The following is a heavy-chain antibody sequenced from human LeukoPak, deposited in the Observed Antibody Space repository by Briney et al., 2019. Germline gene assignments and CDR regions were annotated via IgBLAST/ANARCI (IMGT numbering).Heavy chain of an antibody. CDR3: AREYYDFWSGTSGGEYFQH. J-gene: IGHJ1*01. Sequence: PGGSLRLSCAASGFIISDYYMNWIRQVPGKGLEWVANIKQDGSEKYYVDSVKGRFTISRDNAKNSLYLQMNSLRAEDTAVYYCAREYYDFWSGTSGGEYFQHWGQGTLVTVSS. D-gene: IGHD3-3*01. V-gene: IGHV3-7*01. CDR1: GFIISDYY. CDR2: IKQDGSEK.